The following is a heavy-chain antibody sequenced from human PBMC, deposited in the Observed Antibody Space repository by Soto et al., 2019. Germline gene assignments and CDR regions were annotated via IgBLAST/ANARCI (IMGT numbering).Heavy chain of an antibody. Sequence: SETLSLTCTVSGGSISSYYWSWIRQPPGKGLEWIGYIYYSGSTNYNPSLKSRVTISVDTSKNQFSLKLSSVTAADTAVYYCASISGYPFYFDYWGQGTLVTVSS. CDR2: IYYSGST. CDR3: ASISGYPFYFDY. V-gene: IGHV4-59*01. CDR1: GGSISSYY. J-gene: IGHJ4*02. D-gene: IGHD3-22*01.